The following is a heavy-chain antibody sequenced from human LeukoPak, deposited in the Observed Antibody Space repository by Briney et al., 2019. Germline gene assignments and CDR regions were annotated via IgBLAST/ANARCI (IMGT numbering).Heavy chain of an antibody. CDR1: GFAFSDSY. CDR3: ARALAYSYGSMDY. CDR2: LSSSDTSI. Sequence: GGSLRLSCAVSGFAFSDSYMSWIRQAPGKGLEWLSYLSSSDTSIYYADSVKGRFTISRDNAKNSLYLQMNSLRAEDTAVYYCARALAYSYGSMDYWGQGTLVTVSS. D-gene: IGHD5-18*01. J-gene: IGHJ4*02. V-gene: IGHV3-11*04.